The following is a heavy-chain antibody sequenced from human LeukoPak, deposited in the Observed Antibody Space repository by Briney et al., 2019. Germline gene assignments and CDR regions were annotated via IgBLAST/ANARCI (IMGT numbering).Heavy chain of an antibody. D-gene: IGHD5-18*01. CDR3: ARGYSYGSPSEAYYFDY. J-gene: IGHJ4*02. V-gene: IGHV7-4-1*02. CDR2: INTNTGNP. CDR1: GYTFTSNA. Sequence: ASVKVSCKASGYTFTSNAMNWVRQAPGQGLEWMGWINTNTGNPTYAQGFTGRFVFSLDTSVSTAYLQISSLKAEDTAVCSCARGYSYGSPSEAYYFDYWGQGTLVTVSS.